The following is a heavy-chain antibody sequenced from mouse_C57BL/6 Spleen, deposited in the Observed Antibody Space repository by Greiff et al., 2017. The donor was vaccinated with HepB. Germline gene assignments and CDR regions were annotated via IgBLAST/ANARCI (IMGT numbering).Heavy chain of an antibody. CDR2: IYPGDGDT. J-gene: IGHJ3*01. CDR1: GYAFSSSW. Sequence: VQLQQSGPELVKPGASVKISCKASGYAFSSSWMNWVKQRPGKGLEWIGRIYPGDGDTNYNGKFKGKATLTADKSSSTAYMQLSSLTSEDSAVYFCAREIYYDYGGFAYWGQGTLVTVSA. CDR3: AREIYYDYGGFAY. V-gene: IGHV1-82*01. D-gene: IGHD2-4*01.